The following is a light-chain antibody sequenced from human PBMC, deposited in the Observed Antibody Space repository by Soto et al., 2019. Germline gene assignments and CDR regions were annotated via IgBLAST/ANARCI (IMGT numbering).Light chain of an antibody. CDR3: MQALQTPST. V-gene: IGKV2-28*01. Sequence: DIVLTQSPLSLPVTPGESASISCRSSQSLLHSSGNNFLDWYLQKPGQSPQLLIYLGSQRASGVPDKFSGSGSGADFTLKISKVEADDVGIYYCMQALQTPSTFGQGTKLELK. J-gene: IGKJ2*01. CDR2: LGS. CDR1: QSLLHSSGNNF.